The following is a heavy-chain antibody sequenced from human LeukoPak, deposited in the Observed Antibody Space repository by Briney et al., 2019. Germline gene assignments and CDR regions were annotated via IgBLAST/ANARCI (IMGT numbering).Heavy chain of an antibody. V-gene: IGHV1-69*04. Sequence: GASVKVSCKASGGTFSSYAISWVRQAPGQGLEWMGRIIPIFGIANYAQKFQGRVTITADKSTSTAYMELSSLRSEDMVVYYCARARYSSSSPGDWFDPWGQGNLVTVSS. CDR1: GGTFSSYA. J-gene: IGHJ5*02. CDR2: IIPIFGIA. CDR3: ARARYSSSSPGDWFDP. D-gene: IGHD6-6*01.